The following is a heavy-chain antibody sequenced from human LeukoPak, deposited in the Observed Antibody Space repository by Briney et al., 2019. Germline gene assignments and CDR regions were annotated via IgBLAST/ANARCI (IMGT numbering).Heavy chain of an antibody. CDR3: ARVSVSTQWLVEED. Sequence: SETLSLTCTVSGYSISSGYYWSWIRQPAGKGLEWIGRIYTSGSTNYNPSLKSRVTISVDTSKNQFSLKLSSVTAADTAVYYCARVSVSTQWLVEEDWGQGTLVTVSS. J-gene: IGHJ4*02. CDR1: GYSISSGYY. D-gene: IGHD6-19*01. V-gene: IGHV4-61*02. CDR2: IYTSGST.